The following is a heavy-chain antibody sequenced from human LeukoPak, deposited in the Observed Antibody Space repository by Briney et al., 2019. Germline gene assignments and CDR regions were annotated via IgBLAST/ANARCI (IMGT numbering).Heavy chain of an antibody. CDR1: GYTLTELS. CDR2: FDPEDGET. V-gene: IGHV1-24*01. Sequence: VSVKVSCKVSGYTLTELSMHWVRQAPGKGLEWMGGFDPEDGETIYAQKFQGRVTMTEDTSTDIAYMELSSLRSEDTAVYYCATEIAAAGRGVFDYWGQGTLVTVSS. J-gene: IGHJ4*02. D-gene: IGHD6-13*01. CDR3: ATEIAAAGRGVFDY.